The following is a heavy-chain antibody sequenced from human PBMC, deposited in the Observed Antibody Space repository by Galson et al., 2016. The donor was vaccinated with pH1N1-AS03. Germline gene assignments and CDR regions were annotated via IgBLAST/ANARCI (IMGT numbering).Heavy chain of an antibody. CDR2: IDWDDGT. Sequence: PALVKPTQTLTLTCTVSGFSLSTGGMRVSWTRQPPGKALEWLGRIDWDDGTFYSTSLKTRLTISKDTSKNQVVLTMTSMDPVDTGTYYCARTLNYNTGLDVWGPGATVTVSS. V-gene: IGHV2-70*04. J-gene: IGHJ6*02. CDR3: ARTLNYNTGLDV. D-gene: IGHD1-1*01. CDR1: GFSLSTGGMR.